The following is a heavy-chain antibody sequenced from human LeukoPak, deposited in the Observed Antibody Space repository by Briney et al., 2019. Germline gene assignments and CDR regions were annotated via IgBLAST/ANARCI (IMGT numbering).Heavy chain of an antibody. CDR2: ISSSGSA. D-gene: IGHD1-1*01. CDR3: ATEPTRTPYYYMDV. V-gene: IGHV4-4*07. Sequence: SETLSLTCTVSGGSISSYYWNWIRQPAGEGLEWIGRISSSGSANYNPSLKSRVTLSVDTSRNQLSLILNSVTAADTAVFYCATEPTRTPYYYMDVWGKGTTVIVSS. CDR1: GGSISSYY. J-gene: IGHJ6*03.